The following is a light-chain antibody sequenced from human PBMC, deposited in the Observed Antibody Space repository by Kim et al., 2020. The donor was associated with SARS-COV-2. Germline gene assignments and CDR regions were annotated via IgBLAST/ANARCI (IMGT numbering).Light chain of an antibody. Sequence: DIVLTQSPDSLAVSLGERATINCKSSQTIFYNSNNKNYLAWYQQKPGQPPKLLMYWASTLESGVPDRCSGSGSGTDFTLTIRSLQAEDAAVYYCQQYYKPPLTFGGGTKVDIK. CDR1: QTIFYNSNNKNY. CDR3: QQYYKPPLT. CDR2: WAS. V-gene: IGKV4-1*01. J-gene: IGKJ4*01.